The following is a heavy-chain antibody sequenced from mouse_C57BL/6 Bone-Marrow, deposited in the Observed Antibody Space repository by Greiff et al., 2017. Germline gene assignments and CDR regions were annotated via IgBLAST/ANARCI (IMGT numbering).Heavy chain of an antibody. CDR3: ARWGITTFDY. CDR1: GYTFTNYW. Sequence: QVQLKESGAELVRPGTSVKMSCKASGYTFTNYWIGWAKQRPGHGLEWIGDIYPGGGYTNYNEKFKGKATLTADKSSSTAYMQFSRLTSEDSAIYYCARWGITTFDYWGQGTTLTVSS. V-gene: IGHV1-63*01. CDR2: IYPGGGYT. D-gene: IGHD1-1*01. J-gene: IGHJ2*01.